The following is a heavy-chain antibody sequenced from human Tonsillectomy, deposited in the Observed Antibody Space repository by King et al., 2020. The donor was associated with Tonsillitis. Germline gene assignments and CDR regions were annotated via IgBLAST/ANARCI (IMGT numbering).Heavy chain of an antibody. D-gene: IGHD3-22*01. V-gene: IGHV5-51*01. CDR3: EKIYYYNNSAYYYGNSAFDI. Sequence: VQLVESGAEVKKPGESLKISCKGSGYSFTNYWVGWVRQMSGKGLEWMGIIYPDDSDTRYSPSFEGQVTISADKSISTAYLQWSSLKASDTAMYYCEKIYYYNNSAYYYGNSAFDIWGQGTIVTVSS. J-gene: IGHJ3*02. CDR1: GYSFTNYW. CDR2: IYPDDSDT.